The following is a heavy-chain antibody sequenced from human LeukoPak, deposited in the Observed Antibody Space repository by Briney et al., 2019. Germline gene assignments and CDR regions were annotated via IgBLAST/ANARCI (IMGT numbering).Heavy chain of an antibody. V-gene: IGHV1-2*02. D-gene: IGHD2-2*02. CDR2: INPNSGGT. Sequence: ASVKVSCKASGYTFTSYGISWVRQAPGQGLEWMGWINPNSGGTNYAQKFQGRVTMTRDTSISTAYMELSRLRSDDTAVYYCASVDCSSTSCYTNWFDPWGQGTLVTVSS. CDR1: GYTFTSYG. J-gene: IGHJ5*02. CDR3: ASVDCSSTSCYTNWFDP.